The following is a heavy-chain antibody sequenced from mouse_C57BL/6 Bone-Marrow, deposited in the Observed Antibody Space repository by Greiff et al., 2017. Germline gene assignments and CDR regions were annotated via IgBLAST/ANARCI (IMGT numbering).Heavy chain of an antibody. CDR2: IYPRDGST. J-gene: IGHJ2*01. D-gene: IGHD2-4*01. CDR1: GYTFTSYD. Sequence: VQLKESGPELVKPGASVKLSCKASGYTFTSYDINWVKQRPGQGLEWIGWIYPRDGSTKYNEKFKGKATLTVDTSSSTAYMELHSLTSEDSAVYFCARGAYDYDFDYWGQGTTLTVSS. CDR3: ARGAYDYDFDY. V-gene: IGHV1-85*01.